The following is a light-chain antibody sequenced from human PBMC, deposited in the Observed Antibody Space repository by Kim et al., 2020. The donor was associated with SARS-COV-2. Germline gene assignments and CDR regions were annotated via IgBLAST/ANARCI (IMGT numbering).Light chain of an antibody. CDR3: SSYTSSSTWV. Sequence: GQSSTISCTGTSSDVGGYNYVSWYQQHPGKAPKLMIYDVSNRPSGVSNRFSGSKSGNTASLTISGLQAEDEAVYYCSSYTSSSTWVFGGGTQLTVL. J-gene: IGLJ3*02. CDR2: DVS. CDR1: SSDVGGYNY. V-gene: IGLV2-14*03.